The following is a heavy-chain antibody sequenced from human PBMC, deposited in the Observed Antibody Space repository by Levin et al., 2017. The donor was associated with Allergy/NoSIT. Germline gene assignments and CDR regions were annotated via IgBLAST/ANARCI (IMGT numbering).Heavy chain of an antibody. CDR3: ARHPWVGAPTIDFDY. Sequence: RGESLKISCKGSGYSFTSYWIGWVRQMPGKGLEWMGIIYPGDSDTRYSPSFQGQVTISADKSISTAYLQWSSLKASDTAMYYCARHPWVGAPTIDFDYWGQGTLVTVSS. CDR1: GYSFTSYW. D-gene: IGHD1-26*01. J-gene: IGHJ4*02. CDR2: IYPGDSDT. V-gene: IGHV5-51*01.